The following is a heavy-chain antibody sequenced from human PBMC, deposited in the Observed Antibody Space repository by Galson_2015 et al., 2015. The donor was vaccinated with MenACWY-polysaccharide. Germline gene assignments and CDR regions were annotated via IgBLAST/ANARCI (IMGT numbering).Heavy chain of an antibody. CDR2: ISGDGRST. J-gene: IGHJ6*02. CDR3: ARDGAYSHNCGGCNMDV. Sequence: SLRLSCAASGFTFSSHWMHWVRQAPGKGPVWLSRISGDGRSTDYAASVKGRFTISRDNARDTLYLQMNSLRADDMAVYYCARDGAYSHNCGGCNMDVWGQGTTVTVSS. D-gene: IGHD1-26*01. CDR1: GFTFSSHW. V-gene: IGHV3-74*01.